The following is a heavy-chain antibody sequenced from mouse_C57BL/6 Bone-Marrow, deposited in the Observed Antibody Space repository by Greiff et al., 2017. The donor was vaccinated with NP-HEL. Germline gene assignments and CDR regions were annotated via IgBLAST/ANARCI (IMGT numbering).Heavy chain of an antibody. J-gene: IGHJ4*01. CDR2: INPKNGGT. CDR1: GYTFTDYY. Sequence: VQLKQSGPELVKPGASVKISCKASGYTFTDYYVNWVKQSHGKSLEWIGDINPKNGGTSYNQKFKGKATLTVDKSSSTAYMELRSLTSEDSAVYYCARATYYDYDGAMDYWGQGTSVTVSS. V-gene: IGHV1-26*01. D-gene: IGHD2-4*01. CDR3: ARATYYDYDGAMDY.